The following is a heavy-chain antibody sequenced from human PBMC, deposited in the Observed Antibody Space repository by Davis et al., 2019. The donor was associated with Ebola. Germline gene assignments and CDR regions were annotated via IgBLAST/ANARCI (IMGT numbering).Heavy chain of an antibody. CDR1: GYTFTSYG. CDR2: ISAYNGNT. Sequence: ASVKVSCKASGYTFTSYGISWVRQAPGQGLEWMGWISAYNGNTGYAQKFQGRVTMTRNTSISTAYMELSSLRSEDTAVYYCARGPYSSGWSDWFDPWGQGTLVTVSS. J-gene: IGHJ5*02. CDR3: ARGPYSSGWSDWFDP. V-gene: IGHV1-8*02. D-gene: IGHD6-19*01.